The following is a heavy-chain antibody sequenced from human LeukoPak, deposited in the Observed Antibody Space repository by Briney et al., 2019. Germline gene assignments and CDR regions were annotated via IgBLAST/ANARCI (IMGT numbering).Heavy chain of an antibody. CDR2: ISGSGGST. V-gene: IGHV3-23*01. Sequence: GGSLRLSCAASGFTFSSYSMNWVRQAPGKGLEWVSAISGSGGSTYYADSVKGRFTISRDNSKNTLYLQMNSLRAGDTAVYYCAKDLGEGILTGYYTYYYYYMDVWGKGTTVTISS. CDR3: AKDLGEGILTGYYTYYYYYMDV. D-gene: IGHD3-9*01. J-gene: IGHJ6*03. CDR1: GFTFSSYS.